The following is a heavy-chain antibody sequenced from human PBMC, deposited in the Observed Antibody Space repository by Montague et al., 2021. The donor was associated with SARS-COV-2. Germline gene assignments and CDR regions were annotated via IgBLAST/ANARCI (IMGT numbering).Heavy chain of an antibody. V-gene: IGHV4-59*12. CDR2: VFYSGDT. CDR3: ARGDSCVDNKWYADVWRS. J-gene: IGHJ5*02. D-gene: IGHD2-15*01. Sequence: SETLSLTCSISGGSLSNYYWTWIWQPPGGSLEWIGYVFYSGDTSYNPSLWSRVAITLDTSNNHFSLKLTSVTGADTATYFCARGDSCVDNKWYADVWRSWGQGILVAVSS. CDR1: GGSLSNYY.